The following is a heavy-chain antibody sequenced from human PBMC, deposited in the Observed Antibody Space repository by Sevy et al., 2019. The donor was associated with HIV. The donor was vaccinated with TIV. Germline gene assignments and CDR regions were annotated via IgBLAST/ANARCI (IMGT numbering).Heavy chain of an antibody. D-gene: IGHD6-13*01. V-gene: IGHV3-23*01. CDR2: ISGGGGGT. CDR3: AKHYIHDIADGWYFDL. J-gene: IGHJ2*01. Sequence: GGSLRLSCAASGFTFNNYAMSWVRQAPGKGLEGKGLEWVSTISGGGGGTYYADSVRGRFTISRDNSKNTLYLQVNSRRVGDTAVYYCAKHYIHDIADGWYFDLWGRGTLVTVSS. CDR1: GFTFNNYA.